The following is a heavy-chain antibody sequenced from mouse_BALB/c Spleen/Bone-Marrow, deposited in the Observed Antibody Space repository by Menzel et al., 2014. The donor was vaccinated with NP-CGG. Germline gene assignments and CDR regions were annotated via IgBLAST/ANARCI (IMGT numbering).Heavy chain of an antibody. CDR1: GFDFSRYW. D-gene: IGHD2-3*01. V-gene: IGHV4-1*02. CDR3: ARLGYYGWFAY. CDR2: INPESNTI. J-gene: IGHJ3*01. Sequence: EVKLLESGGGLVQPGGSLKLSCAASGFDFSRYWMSWVRQAPGKGLQWIGEINPESNTINYTPSLKDKFIISRDNAKNTPYLQMSKVRSEDTALYCCARLGYYGWFAYWGQGTLVTVSA.